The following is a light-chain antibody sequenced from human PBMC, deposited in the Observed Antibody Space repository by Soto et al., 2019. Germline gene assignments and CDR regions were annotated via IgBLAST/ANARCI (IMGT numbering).Light chain of an antibody. CDR3: QQRGNWPPKVT. CDR1: QSVSSY. V-gene: IGKV3-11*01. CDR2: DAS. Sequence: DNVLTQSPATLSLSPGERATLSCRASQSVSSYLAWCQQKPGQAPRLLIYDASNSATGIPARFSGSGSGTDFTLTISSLEPEDLAVYYCQQRGNWPPKVTFGGGTKVDIK. J-gene: IGKJ4*01.